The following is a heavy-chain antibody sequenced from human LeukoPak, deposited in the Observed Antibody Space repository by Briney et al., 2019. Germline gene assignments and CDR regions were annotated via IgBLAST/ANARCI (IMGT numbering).Heavy chain of an antibody. CDR1: GFTFSSYA. V-gene: IGHV3-23*01. CDR2: ISGSGGST. CDR3: AKSSVIGYSSGWLFDY. D-gene: IGHD6-19*01. J-gene: IGHJ4*02. Sequence: PRGSLRLSCAASGFTFSSYAMSWVRQAPGKVLEWVSAISGSGGSTYYADSVKGRFTISRDNSKNTLYLQMNSLRAEDTAVYYCAKSSVIGYSSGWLFDYWGQGTLVTVSS.